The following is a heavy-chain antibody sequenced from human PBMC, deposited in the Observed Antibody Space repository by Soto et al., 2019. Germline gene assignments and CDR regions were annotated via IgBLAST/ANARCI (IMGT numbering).Heavy chain of an antibody. J-gene: IGHJ4*02. Sequence: EVQLLESGGGLVQPGGSLRLSCAASGFTFSSYAMSWVRQAPGKGLEWVSAISGSGGGTYYAHCVKGRFTISRDNSKNTRYLQMNSLRAEDTAVYYCATSIVVVPANLDHWGQGTLVTVSS. D-gene: IGHD2-2*01. CDR3: ATSIVVVPANLDH. CDR1: GFTFSSYA. CDR2: ISGSGGGT. V-gene: IGHV3-23*01.